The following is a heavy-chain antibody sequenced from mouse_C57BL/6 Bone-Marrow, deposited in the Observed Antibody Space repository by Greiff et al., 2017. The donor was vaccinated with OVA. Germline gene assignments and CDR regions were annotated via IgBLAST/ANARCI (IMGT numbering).Heavy chain of an antibody. Sequence: EVQLQQSGAELVRPGASVTLSCTASGFTIKDDYMHWVKQRPEQGLEWIGWIDPENGDTEYASKFQGKATITADTSSNTAYLQLSSLTSEDTAVYYCTTLEIYYGTPFAYWGQGTLVTVSA. J-gene: IGHJ3*01. CDR2: IDPENGDT. V-gene: IGHV14-4*01. D-gene: IGHD2-1*01. CDR1: GFTIKDDY. CDR3: TTLEIYYGTPFAY.